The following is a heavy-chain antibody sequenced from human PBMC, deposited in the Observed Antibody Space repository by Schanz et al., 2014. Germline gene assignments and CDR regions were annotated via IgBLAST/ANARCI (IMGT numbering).Heavy chain of an antibody. CDR2: IDPRGAST. V-gene: IGHV1-69*02. CDR3: ARNYEWFES. Sequence: QVQLVQSGAEVKKPGPSVKVSCTASGGTFSSYTISWIRQAPGQGLEWMGMIDPRGASTTYAQKFQGRLSLTGDMSTSTLYLELRSLTSEDTAVYYCARNYEWFESWGQGTLITVSS. CDR1: GGTFSSYT. J-gene: IGHJ5*01. D-gene: IGHD3-16*01.